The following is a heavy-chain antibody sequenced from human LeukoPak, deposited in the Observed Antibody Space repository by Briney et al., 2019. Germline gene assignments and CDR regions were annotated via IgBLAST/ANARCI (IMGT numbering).Heavy chain of an antibody. CDR1: GYSISSGYY. CDR2: IYHSGST. J-gene: IGHJ4*02. D-gene: IGHD1-26*01. V-gene: IGHV4-38-2*02. Sequence: PSETLSLTCTVSGYSISSGYYWGWIRQPPGKGLEWIGSIYHSGSTYYNPSLKSRVTISVDTSKNQFSLKLSSVTAADTAVYYCARQQSSGILPFDYWGQGTLVTVSS. CDR3: ARQQSSGILPFDY.